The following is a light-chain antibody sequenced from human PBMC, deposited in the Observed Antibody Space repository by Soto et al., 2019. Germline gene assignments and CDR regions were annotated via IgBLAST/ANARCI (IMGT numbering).Light chain of an antibody. CDR3: QQSYSTPRT. CDR1: QSISSY. Sequence: DIHMTQSPSSLSASVGDRVIITCRASQSISSYLNWYQQKPGKAPKLLIYAASSLQSGVPSRFSGSGSGTDFTLTISSLQPEDFATYYCQQSYSTPRTFGQGTKVDIK. J-gene: IGKJ1*01. CDR2: AAS. V-gene: IGKV1-39*01.